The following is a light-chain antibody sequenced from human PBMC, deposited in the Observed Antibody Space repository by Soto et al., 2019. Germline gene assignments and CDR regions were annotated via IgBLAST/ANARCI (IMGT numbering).Light chain of an antibody. Sequence: QSALTQSPSVSGAPGQRVSISCTGTSSNIGAGFDVHWYQQLPGTAPKLLIYGNNNRPSGVPDRFSGSKSGTSASLAITGLQAEDEADYYCQSYDTSLSGGSVFGTGTKLTVL. CDR2: GNN. CDR3: QSYDTSLSGGSV. J-gene: IGLJ1*01. V-gene: IGLV1-40*01. CDR1: SSNIGAGFD.